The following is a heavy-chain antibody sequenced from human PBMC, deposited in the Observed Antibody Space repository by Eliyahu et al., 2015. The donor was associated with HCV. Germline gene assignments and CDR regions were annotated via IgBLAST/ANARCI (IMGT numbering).Heavy chain of an antibody. V-gene: IGHV3-30-3*01. CDR2: ISXDGSNK. CDR1: GFXXSSYA. CDR3: RGELLTDYYYMDV. D-gene: IGHD1-26*01. Sequence: QVQLVESGGGVVQPGRSLXLSCAASGFXXSSYAMHWVRQAPGKGLEWVAVISXDGSNKYYADSVKGRFTISRDNSKNTLYLQMNSLRAEDTAVYYSRGELLTDYYYMDVWGKGTTVTVSS. J-gene: IGHJ6*03.